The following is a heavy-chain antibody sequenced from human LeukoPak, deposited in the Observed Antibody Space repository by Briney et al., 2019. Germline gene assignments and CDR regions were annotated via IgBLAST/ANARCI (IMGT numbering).Heavy chain of an antibody. V-gene: IGHV4-39*01. CDR1: GGSISSSSYY. CDR3: AGTVGATSYACDY. Sequence: SSETLSLTCTVSGGSISSSSYYWGWIRQPPGKGLEWIGSIYYSGSTYYNPSLKSRVTISVDTSKNQFSLKLSSVTAADTAVYYCAGTVGATSYACDYWGQGTLVTVSS. D-gene: IGHD1-26*01. CDR2: IYYSGST. J-gene: IGHJ4*02.